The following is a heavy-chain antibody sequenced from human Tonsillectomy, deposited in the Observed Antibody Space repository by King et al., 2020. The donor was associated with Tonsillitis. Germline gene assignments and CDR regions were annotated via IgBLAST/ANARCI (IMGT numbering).Heavy chain of an antibody. CDR3: ARAPFRGGGTFFDY. D-gene: IGHD3-10*01. CDR1: GFTFSSYA. V-gene: IGHV3-30*01. J-gene: IGHJ4*02. Sequence: VQLVESGGGVVQPGRSLRLSCAASGFTFSSYAMYWVRQAPGKGLEWVALISFDGTDKYYADSVKGRFTISRDNSKNTLYLQMNSLRTEDTAIYYCARAPFRGGGTFFDYWGQGTLVTVSS. CDR2: ISFDGTDK.